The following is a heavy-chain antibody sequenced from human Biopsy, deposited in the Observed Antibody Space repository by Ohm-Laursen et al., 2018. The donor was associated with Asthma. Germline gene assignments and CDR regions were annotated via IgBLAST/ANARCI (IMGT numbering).Heavy chain of an antibody. D-gene: IGHD1-26*01. J-gene: IGHJ4*02. CDR1: GFSFSNYG. CDR3: AKDVFPGWELRRGPDY. CDR2: ISFDGSNK. V-gene: IGHV3-30*18. Sequence: SLRLSCAASGFSFSNYGMHWVRQAPGKGLDWVAVISFDGSNKNYTDSVKGQFTISRDNSRNTLHLQMNSLRAEDTAVYYCAKDVFPGWELRRGPDYWGQGTLVTVSS.